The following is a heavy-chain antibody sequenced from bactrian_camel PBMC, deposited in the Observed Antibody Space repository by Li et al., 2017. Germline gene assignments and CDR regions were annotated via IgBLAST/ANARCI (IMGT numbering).Heavy chain of an antibody. CDR1: GFTFSSYA. CDR3: TKDRDDCFTQSWCYILMKEGRFAH. V-gene: IGHV3S40*01. Sequence: VQLVESGGGLVQPGGSLRLSCAASGFTFSSYAVSWVRQAPGKEFEWVSGIMSNGGSTYYADSVKGRFTISRDNSKNTAYLQLNSLNTEDTAMYYCTKDRDDCFTQSWCYILMKEGRFAHWGQGTQVTV. D-gene: IGHD3*01. J-gene: IGHJ4*01. CDR2: IMSNGGST.